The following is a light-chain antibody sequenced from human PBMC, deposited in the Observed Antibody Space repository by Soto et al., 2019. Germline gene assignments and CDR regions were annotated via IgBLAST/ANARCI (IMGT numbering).Light chain of an antibody. V-gene: IGKV3-15*01. CDR3: QQYNNWPRAT. J-gene: IGKJ4*01. CDR1: QGISST. Sequence: MVMTQSPATLSVSPGARATLSCRASQGISSTLAWYQHKLGQAPGLFIFRASSSATGIPARFSGSGSGTEFNMTTSSLQSEDLAVYYCQQYNNWPRATFGGGTKVEIK. CDR2: RAS.